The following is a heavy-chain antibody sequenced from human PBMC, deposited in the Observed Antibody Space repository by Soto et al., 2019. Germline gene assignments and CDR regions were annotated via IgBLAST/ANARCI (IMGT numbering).Heavy chain of an antibody. V-gene: IGHV1-18*01. CDR3: ARLPKIAVAGTGIYYYGMDV. D-gene: IGHD6-19*01. CDR2: ISAYNGNT. CDR1: GYTFTSYG. Sequence: ASGKVSAKSSGYTFTSYGIGGVRQAPGQGLEWMGWISAYNGNTNYAQKLQGRVTMTTDTSTSTAYMELRSLRSDDTAVYYCARLPKIAVAGTGIYYYGMDVWGQGTTVTVSS. J-gene: IGHJ6*02.